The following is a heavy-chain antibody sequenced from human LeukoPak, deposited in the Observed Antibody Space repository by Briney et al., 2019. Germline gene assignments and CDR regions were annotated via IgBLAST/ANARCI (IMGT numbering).Heavy chain of an antibody. V-gene: IGHV3-20*04. Sequence: GGSLRLSCGASGFVFDDFGMTWVRQVPGKGLEWVSGINWNGDSAGYADSVTGRFTISRDNAKNYVYLQTNSLRAEDTALYYCAREYIVAVVNGGVNSFYYYMDVWGKGTTVTVSS. CDR3: AREYIVAVVNGGVNSFYYYMDV. CDR2: INWNGDSA. J-gene: IGHJ6*03. D-gene: IGHD2-15*01. CDR1: GFVFDDFG.